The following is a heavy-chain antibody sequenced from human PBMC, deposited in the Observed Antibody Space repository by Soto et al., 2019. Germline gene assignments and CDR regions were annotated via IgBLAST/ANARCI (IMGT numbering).Heavy chain of an antibody. D-gene: IGHD6-19*01. Sequence: QVQLVQSGAEVKRPGSSVKVSCQTSGGTFRTYTINWVRQAPGQGLEWMGRIIPILDVANYAQKFQGRVTITADKSTSTAHLELRSLRSEATAVDYCARSIQEDIGVAGTKDIWFDPWGQGTLVTVSS. CDR1: GGTFRTYT. J-gene: IGHJ5*02. CDR2: IIPILDVA. V-gene: IGHV1-69*02. CDR3: ARSIQEDIGVAGTKDIWFDP.